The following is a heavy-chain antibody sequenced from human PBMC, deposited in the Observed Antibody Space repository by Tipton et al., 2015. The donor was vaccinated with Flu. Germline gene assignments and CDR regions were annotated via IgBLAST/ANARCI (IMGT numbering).Heavy chain of an antibody. J-gene: IGHJ3*02. D-gene: IGHD3-10*01. Sequence: TLSLTCTASGGSISRYSWSWIRQPPGKGLEWIGYFSYSGSTNYKPSLKSRVTISVDTSKNQFSLKLSSVTAADTAVYHCAREGVHGSGSSADAFDIWGQGTMVTVSS. CDR2: FSYSGST. CDR1: GGSISRYS. CDR3: AREGVHGSGSSADAFDI. V-gene: IGHV4-59*01.